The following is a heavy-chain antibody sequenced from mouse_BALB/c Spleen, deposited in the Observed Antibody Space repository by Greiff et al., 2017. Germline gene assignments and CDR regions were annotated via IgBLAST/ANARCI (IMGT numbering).Heavy chain of an antibody. CDR2: ISTYYGNT. CDR3: ARSGDNPYAMDY. V-gene: IGHV1-67*01. CDR1: SYTFTDYA. J-gene: IGHJ4*01. Sequence: QVQLQQSGPELVRPGVSVKISCKGSSYTFTDYAMHWVKQSHAKSLEWIGVISTYYGNTNYNQQFKGKATMTVDKSSSTAYMELARLTSEDSAVFYCARSGDNPYAMDYWGQGTSVTVSS. D-gene: IGHD1-3*01.